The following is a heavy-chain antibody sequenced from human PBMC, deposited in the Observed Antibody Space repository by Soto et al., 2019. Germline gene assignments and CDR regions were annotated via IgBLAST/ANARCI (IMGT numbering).Heavy chain of an antibody. J-gene: IGHJ5*02. CDR1: VGSISSGGYY. D-gene: IGHD3-22*01. V-gene: IGHV4-31*03. Sequence: SETLSLTCTFSVGSISSGGYYCSWIRQHPWKGLEWIGYICYSGSTYYNPSLKSRVTISVDTSKNQFSLKLSSVTAADTAVYYCATYYDSSGYLHNWFDPWGQGTLVTVSS. CDR2: ICYSGST. CDR3: ATYYDSSGYLHNWFDP.